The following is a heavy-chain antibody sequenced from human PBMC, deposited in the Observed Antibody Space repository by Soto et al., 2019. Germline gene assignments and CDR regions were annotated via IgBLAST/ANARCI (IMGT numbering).Heavy chain of an antibody. CDR3: AKPYSSSWYGPFAY. CDR1: GFTFSSYA. CDR2: ISGSGDNT. D-gene: IGHD6-13*01. Sequence: EVQLLESGGGLVQPGGSLRLSCAASGFTFSSYAMSWVRQAPGKGLEWVSTISGSGDNTFYADSVKGRFTISRDNSKNTLYLPMSSLRAEDTAVYYCAKPYSSSWYGPFAYWGQGTLVTVSS. J-gene: IGHJ4*02. V-gene: IGHV3-23*01.